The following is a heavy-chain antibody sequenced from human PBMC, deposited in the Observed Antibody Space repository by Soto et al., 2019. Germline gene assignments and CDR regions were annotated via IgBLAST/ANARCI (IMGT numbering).Heavy chain of an antibody. Sequence: SETLSLTCSVSGGSIRTYYWNWIRQPPGGGLEWIAYIHYSGVTNYSPSLRGRVSISIDRSNNEFSLKVSSVTAADTAVYYCARDRAEGSSSTPAGGMDVWGPGTTVTAP. CDR3: ARDRAEGSSSTPAGGMDV. CDR1: GGSIRTYY. D-gene: IGHD6-6*01. J-gene: IGHJ6*02. V-gene: IGHV4-59*01. CDR2: IHYSGVT.